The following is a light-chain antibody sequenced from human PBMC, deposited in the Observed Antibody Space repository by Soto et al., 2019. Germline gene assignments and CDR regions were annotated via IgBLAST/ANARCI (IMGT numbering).Light chain of an antibody. CDR2: EVS. CDR3: CSYVGSTTHVV. Sequence: QSALTQPASVSGSPGQSITISCTGTSSDVGSYNLVSWYQQYPGKAPKFIIYEVSKRPSGVSNRFSGSKSGNTASLTISGLQAEDEADYYCCSYVGSTTHVVFGGGTKLTVL. V-gene: IGLV2-23*02. CDR1: SSDVGSYNL. J-gene: IGLJ2*01.